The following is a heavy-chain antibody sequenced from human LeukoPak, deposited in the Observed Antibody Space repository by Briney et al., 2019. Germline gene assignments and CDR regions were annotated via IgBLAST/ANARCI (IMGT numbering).Heavy chain of an antibody. V-gene: IGHV4-34*01. CDR2: IYYSGST. Sequence: SETLSLTCAVYGGSFSGYYWSWIRQPPGKGLEWIGSIYYSGSTYYNPSLKSRVTISVDTSKNQFSLKLSSVTAADTAVYYCASHYDSSGYYLYYFDYWGQGTLVTVSS. CDR1: GGSFSGYY. J-gene: IGHJ4*02. CDR3: ASHYDSSGYYLYYFDY. D-gene: IGHD3-22*01.